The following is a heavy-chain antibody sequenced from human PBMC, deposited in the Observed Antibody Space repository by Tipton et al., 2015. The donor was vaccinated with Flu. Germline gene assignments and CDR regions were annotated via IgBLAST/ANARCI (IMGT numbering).Heavy chain of an antibody. J-gene: IGHJ4*02. Sequence: TLSLTCTVSGGSISTYYWSWIRQPAGKGLEWIGRIYASGSTNYNPSLKSRVTMSVDTSKNQFSLKLSSVTAADTAVYYCASPVHAYSGSYYAYWGQGTLVTVSS. CDR1: GGSISTYY. D-gene: IGHD1-26*01. V-gene: IGHV4-4*07. CDR3: ASPVHAYSGSYYAY. CDR2: IYASGST.